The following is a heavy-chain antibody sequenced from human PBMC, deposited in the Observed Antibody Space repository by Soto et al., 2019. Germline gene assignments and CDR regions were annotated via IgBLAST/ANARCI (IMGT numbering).Heavy chain of an antibody. J-gene: IGHJ5*02. D-gene: IGHD6-25*01. CDR3: AREAAGILNWFDP. Sequence: QVQLQESGPGLVKPSQTLSLTCTVSGGSISSGGYYWSWIRQHPGKGLEWIGYIYHSGSTYYNPSLEGRVTISVDTSKNQFPLRVSSVTAADTAVYYCAREAAGILNWFDPWGQGTLVTVSS. CDR1: GGSISSGGYY. CDR2: IYHSGST. V-gene: IGHV4-31*03.